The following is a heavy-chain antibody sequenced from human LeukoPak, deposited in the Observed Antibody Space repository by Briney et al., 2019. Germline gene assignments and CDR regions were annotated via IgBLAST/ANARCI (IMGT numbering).Heavy chain of an antibody. D-gene: IGHD1-26*01. J-gene: IGHJ6*02. Sequence: ASVKVSCKASGYTFTSYDINWVRQATGQGLEWMGWMNPNSGNTGYAQKFQGRVTMTRNTSISTAYMELSSLGSEDTAVYYCARFSYGSYRGGMDVWGQRTTVTVSS. CDR3: ARFSYGSYRGGMDV. V-gene: IGHV1-8*01. CDR1: GYTFTSYD. CDR2: MNPNSGNT.